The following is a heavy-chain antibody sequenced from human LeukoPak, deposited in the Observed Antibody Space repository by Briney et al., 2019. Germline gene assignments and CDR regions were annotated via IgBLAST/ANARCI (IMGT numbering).Heavy chain of an antibody. D-gene: IGHD2-2*01. CDR1: GFTVSSNY. CDR2: IYSGGST. V-gene: IGHV3-53*01. CDR3: ARAPPPYCSSTSCYDGAYYYYYMDV. J-gene: IGHJ6*03. Sequence: GGSLRLSCAASGFTVSSNYMSWVRQAPGKGLEWVSVIYSGGSTYYADSVKGRFTISRDNSKNTLYLQMNSLRAEDTAVYYCARAPPPYCSSTSCYDGAYYYYYMDVWGKGTTVTVSS.